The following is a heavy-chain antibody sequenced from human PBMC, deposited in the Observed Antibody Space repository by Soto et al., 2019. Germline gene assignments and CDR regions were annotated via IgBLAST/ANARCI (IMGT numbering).Heavy chain of an antibody. J-gene: IGHJ4*02. CDR2: IHPDGGHT. CDR1: GYTFTNYY. CDR3: ARIPGYSSGWYYFDY. Sequence: QVQLVQSGAEVKKPGASVKVSCKASGYTFTNYYVQWVRQAPGQGLEWMGVIHPDGGHTTYSQKFQDRVTMTRDTFTNTIYMELSRLRSDDTAVYYCARIPGYSSGWYYFDYWGQGTLVTVSS. V-gene: IGHV1-46*01. D-gene: IGHD6-19*01.